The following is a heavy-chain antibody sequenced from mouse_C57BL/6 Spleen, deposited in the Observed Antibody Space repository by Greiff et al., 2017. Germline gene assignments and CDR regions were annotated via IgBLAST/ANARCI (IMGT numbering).Heavy chain of an antibody. J-gene: IGHJ4*01. Sequence: EVHLVESGAGLVKPGGSLKLSCAASGFTFSSYAMSWVRQTPEKRLEWVAYISSGGDYIYYADTVKGRFTISRDNARNTLYLQMSSLKSEDTAMYYWTRDRSKSLYYAMDYWGQGTSVTVSS. CDR2: ISSGGDYI. V-gene: IGHV5-9-1*02. CDR3: TRDRSKSLYYAMDY. D-gene: IGHD2-14*01. CDR1: GFTFSSYA.